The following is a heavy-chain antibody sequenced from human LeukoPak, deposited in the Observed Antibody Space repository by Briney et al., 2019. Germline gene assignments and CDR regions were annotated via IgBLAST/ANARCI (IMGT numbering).Heavy chain of an antibody. CDR3: ARINSSSWSYY. V-gene: IGHV4-38-2*02. D-gene: IGHD6-13*01. CDR2: IYHSGST. CDR1: GYSISSGYY. J-gene: IGHJ4*02. Sequence: SETLSLTCTVSGYSISSGYYWGWIRQPPGKGLEWIGSIYHSGSTYYNPSLKSRVTISVDTSKNQFSLKLSSVTAADTAVYYCARINSSSWSYYWGQGTLVTVSS.